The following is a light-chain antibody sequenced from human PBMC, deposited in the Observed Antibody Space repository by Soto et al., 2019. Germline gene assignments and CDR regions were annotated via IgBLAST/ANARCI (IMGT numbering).Light chain of an antibody. CDR2: DAS. CDR3: QHRLNWPLT. Sequence: EILLTQSPVTLSLSPGERAILSCRASQSVSTFFAWYQQKPGQAPRLLIYDASKRATGIPDRFSGSGSGTDFTLTISSLEPEDFAVYYCQHRLNWPLTFGGGTTVELK. V-gene: IGKV3-11*01. CDR1: QSVSTF. J-gene: IGKJ4*01.